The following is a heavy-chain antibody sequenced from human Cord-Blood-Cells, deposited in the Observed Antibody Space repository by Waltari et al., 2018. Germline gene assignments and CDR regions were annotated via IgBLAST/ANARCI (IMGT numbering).Heavy chain of an antibody. CDR2: IYYSGST. J-gene: IGHJ4*02. CDR1: GGSISSYY. V-gene: IGHV4-59*01. CDR3: ARSLLNPYYFDY. Sequence: QVQLQESGPGLVKPSETLSLTCTVSGGSISSYYCSCIRQPPGKGLEWIGYIYYSGSTNYNPSLKSRVTISVDTSKNQFSLKLSSVTAADTAVYYCARSLLNPYYFDYWGQGTLVTVSS.